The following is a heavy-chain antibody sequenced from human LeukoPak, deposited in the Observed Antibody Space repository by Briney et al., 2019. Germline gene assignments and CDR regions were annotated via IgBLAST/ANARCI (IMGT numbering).Heavy chain of an antibody. CDR3: AKDGRKFMFDY. CDR1: GFTFKRYN. Sequence: PGGSLRLSCAASGFTFKRYNMPWVRQAPGKGLKWVTFLEDDEDSESYADSVKGRFTISRDNSKSTLYLQMNSLRTEDTAVYYCAKDGRKFMFDYWARESWSPSPQ. V-gene: IGHV3-30*02. J-gene: IGHJ4*02. CDR2: LEDDEDSE.